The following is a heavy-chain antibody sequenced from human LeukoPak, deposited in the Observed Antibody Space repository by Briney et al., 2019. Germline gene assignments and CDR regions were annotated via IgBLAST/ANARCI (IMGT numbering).Heavy chain of an antibody. D-gene: IGHD2-2*01. J-gene: IGHJ5*02. CDR1: GGSFSGYY. CDR3: ARGSILGYCSSTSCYVWFDP. Sequence: SETLSLTCAVYGGSFSGYYWSWIRQPPGKGLEWIGEINHSESTNYNPSLKSRVTISVDTSKNQFSRKLSSATAADTAVYYCARGSILGYCSSTSCYVWFDPWGQGTLVTVSS. CDR2: INHSEST. V-gene: IGHV4-34*01.